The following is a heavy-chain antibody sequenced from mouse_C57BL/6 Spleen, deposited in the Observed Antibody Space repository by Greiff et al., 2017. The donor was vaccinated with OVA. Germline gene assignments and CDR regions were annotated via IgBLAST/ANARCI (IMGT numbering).Heavy chain of an antibody. Sequence: EVQLKESGPELVKPGASVKISCKASGYSFTDYNMNWVKQSNGKSLEWIGVINPNYGTTSYNQKFKGKATLTVDQSSSTAYMQLNSLTSEDSAVYYCARNGASYYQYYFDYWGQGTTLTVSS. J-gene: IGHJ2*01. D-gene: IGHD1-1*01. V-gene: IGHV1-39*01. CDR1: GYSFTDYN. CDR2: INPNYGTT. CDR3: ARNGASYYQYYFDY.